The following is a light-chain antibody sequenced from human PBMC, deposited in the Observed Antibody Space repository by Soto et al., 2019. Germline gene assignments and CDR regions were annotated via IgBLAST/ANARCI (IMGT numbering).Light chain of an antibody. V-gene: IGLV2-14*01. CDR2: EVT. Sequence: QSALTQPASVSGSPGQSITISCTGTSSDVGRYNYVSWYQQHPGKAPKLMIYEVTNRPSGVSNRFSGSKSGNTASLTISGLQAEDEADYYCSSYTPSSTYVFGTGTKVTV. J-gene: IGLJ1*01. CDR3: SSYTPSSTYV. CDR1: SSDVGRYNY.